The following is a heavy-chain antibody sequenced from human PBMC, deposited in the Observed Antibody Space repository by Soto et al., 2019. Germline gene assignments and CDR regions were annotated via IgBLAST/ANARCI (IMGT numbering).Heavy chain of an antibody. CDR3: ARDAPYDYVWGSYRSYTYGMDV. CDR1: GDSVSSNSAA. D-gene: IGHD3-16*02. Sequence: QTLSLTCAISGDSVSSNSAAWNWIRQSPSRGLEWLGRTYYRSKWYNDYAVSVKSRITINPDTSKNQFSLQLNSVTPEDTAVYYCARDAPYDYVWGSYRSYTYGMDVWGQGTTVTVSS. V-gene: IGHV6-1*01. J-gene: IGHJ6*02. CDR2: TYYRSKWYN.